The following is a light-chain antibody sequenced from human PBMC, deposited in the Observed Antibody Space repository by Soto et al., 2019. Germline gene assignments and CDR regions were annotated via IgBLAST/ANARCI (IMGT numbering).Light chain of an antibody. Sequence: EIVLAQSPGTLSLSPGETATLSCRASQSVTSNYLAWYQQRPGQAPRLLIYDASNRATGIPARFSATASGTVFTLTISSLEPEDSALYYCQQRSSWPLTFGGGTKVEIK. V-gene: IGKV3-11*01. CDR2: DAS. CDR3: QQRSSWPLT. J-gene: IGKJ4*01. CDR1: QSVTSNY.